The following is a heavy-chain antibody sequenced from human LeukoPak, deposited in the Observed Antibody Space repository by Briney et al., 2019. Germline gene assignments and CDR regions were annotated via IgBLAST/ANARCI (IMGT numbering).Heavy chain of an antibody. CDR3: ARVTQYGSSQGDY. CDR1: GYTFTGYY. Sequence: ASVKVSCKASGYTFTGYYMHWVRQAPGQGLEWMGWINPNSGGTRYTQKFQGRVTLTRDTSISTAYMELSRLTSDDTAVYYCARVTQYGSSQGDYWGRGTLVTVSS. J-gene: IGHJ4*02. D-gene: IGHD2-2*03. V-gene: IGHV1-2*02. CDR2: INPNSGGT.